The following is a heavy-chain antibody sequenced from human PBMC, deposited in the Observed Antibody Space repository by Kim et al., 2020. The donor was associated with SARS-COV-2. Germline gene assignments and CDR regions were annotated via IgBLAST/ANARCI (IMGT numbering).Heavy chain of an antibody. CDR3: ARAGAYGDYDFDY. D-gene: IGHD4-17*01. Sequence: YAQKVQSRVTITADESTSTAYMELSSLRSEDTAVYYCARAGAYGDYDFDYWGQGTLVTVSS. J-gene: IGHJ4*02. V-gene: IGHV1-69*01.